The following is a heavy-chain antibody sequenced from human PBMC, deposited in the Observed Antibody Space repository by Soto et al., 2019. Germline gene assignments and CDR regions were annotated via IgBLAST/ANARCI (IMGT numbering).Heavy chain of an antibody. CDR1: GDTLSSYA. D-gene: IGHD3-22*01. CDR2: IIPMFDTT. J-gene: IGHJ5*02. CDR3: AREGYYDQSGYYPGWLDP. Sequence: ASVKVSCKASGDTLSSYAISWVRQAPGQGLEWMGGIIPMFDTTNYAQKFQGRVTITADKSTSTAYMELRSLRSDDTAVYYCAREGYYDQSGYYPGWLDPWGQGTLVTVSS. V-gene: IGHV1-69*06.